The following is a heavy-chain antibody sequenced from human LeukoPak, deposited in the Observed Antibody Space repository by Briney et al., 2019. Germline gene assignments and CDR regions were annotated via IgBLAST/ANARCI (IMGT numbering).Heavy chain of an antibody. D-gene: IGHD3-16*01. J-gene: IGHJ4*02. V-gene: IGHV3-11*04. CDR3: ARQYYDYVRKYYRKYFFDY. CDR1: GFTFSDYF. CDR2: ISSSGSTV. Sequence: GGSLRLSCAASGFTFSDYFISWIRHVPGQGLEWVSYISSSGSTVYYAPSVKGRFTISRDNARSSLHLEMNSLRAEDTAVYYCARQYYDYVRKYYRKYFFDYWGQGTLVTVSS.